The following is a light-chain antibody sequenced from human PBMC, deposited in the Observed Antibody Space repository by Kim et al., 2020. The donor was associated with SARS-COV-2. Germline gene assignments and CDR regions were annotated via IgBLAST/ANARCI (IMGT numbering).Light chain of an antibody. V-gene: IGKV3-20*01. CDR1: QSVSRSH. J-gene: IGKJ2*01. CDR2: HAS. Sequence: LSPGEGATLSCRASQSVSRSHIAWYQQKPGQAPRLLIYHASSRVIGLPDRFSGIGSGTDFTLTISRLESEDFAVYYCQQYDSSPGTFGQGTKLEI. CDR3: QQYDSSPGT.